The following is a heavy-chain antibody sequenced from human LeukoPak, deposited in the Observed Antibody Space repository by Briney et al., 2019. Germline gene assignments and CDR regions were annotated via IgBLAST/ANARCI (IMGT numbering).Heavy chain of an antibody. CDR1: GFTFSSYA. CDR2: IWYDGNNK. D-gene: IGHD3-10*01. J-gene: IGHJ4*02. Sequence: PGGSLRLSCAASGFTFSSYAMSWVRQAPGKGLEWVAIIWYDGNNKYYADSVKGRFTISRDNSKNTLYLQMNSLRAEDAAVYYCAREGFDGSGVLRAFYFDYWGQGALVTVSS. V-gene: IGHV3-33*08. CDR3: AREGFDGSGVLRAFYFDY.